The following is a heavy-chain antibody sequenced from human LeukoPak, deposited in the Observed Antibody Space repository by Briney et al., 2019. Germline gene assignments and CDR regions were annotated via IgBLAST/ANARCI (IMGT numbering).Heavy chain of an antibody. J-gene: IGHJ4*02. Sequence: GGSLRLSCVGSGFTSIAYALTWARQAPGKGLEWVSGISGGGVTTYYADSVKGRFTISRDNSKNTLYLQMNSLRADDTAVYHCARDYDSGGDYWGQGTLVTVSS. CDR2: ISGGGVTT. CDR1: GFTSIAYA. V-gene: IGHV3-23*01. D-gene: IGHD3-3*01. CDR3: ARDYDSGGDY.